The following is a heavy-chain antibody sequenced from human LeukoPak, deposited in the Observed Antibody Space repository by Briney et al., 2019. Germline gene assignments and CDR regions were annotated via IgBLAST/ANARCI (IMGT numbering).Heavy chain of an antibody. Sequence: PSETLSLTCTVSGGSISSYYWSWIRQPAGKGLEWIGRIYTSGSTNYNPSLKSRVTMSVDTSKNQFSLKLSSVTAADTAVCYCARSDSSSWYDDAFDIWGQGTMVTVSS. CDR2: IYTSGST. V-gene: IGHV4-4*07. D-gene: IGHD6-13*01. CDR1: GGSISSYY. J-gene: IGHJ3*02. CDR3: ARSDSSSWYDDAFDI.